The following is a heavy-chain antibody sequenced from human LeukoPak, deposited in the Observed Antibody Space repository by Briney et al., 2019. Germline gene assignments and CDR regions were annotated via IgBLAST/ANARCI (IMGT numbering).Heavy chain of an antibody. V-gene: IGHV4-39*01. Sequence: PSETLSLTCTVSGGSISSNNYYWGWIRQPPGKGLEWIGSIYHSGSTYNNPSLKSRVTISVDTTKNQFSLKLTSVTAADTAVYYCASSPSGYWWNFDCWGQGTLVTVSS. D-gene: IGHD3-22*01. CDR1: GGSISSNNYY. CDR2: IYHSGST. CDR3: ASSPSGYWWNFDC. J-gene: IGHJ4*02.